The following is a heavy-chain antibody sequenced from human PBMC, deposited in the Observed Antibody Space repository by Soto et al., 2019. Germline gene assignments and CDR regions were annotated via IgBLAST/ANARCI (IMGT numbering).Heavy chain of an antibody. CDR2: IDNSGGIT. V-gene: IGHV3-23*05. CDR1: GFTFSTYA. Sequence: GGSLRLSCAASGFTFSTYAMSWVRQAPGKGLEWVSTIDNSGGITYYADSVKGRFTISRDNSKNTLYLQMNRLRAEDTAVYYCAKGGYNYGFLFDCWGQGTLVTVSS. J-gene: IGHJ4*02. D-gene: IGHD5-18*01. CDR3: AKGGYNYGFLFDC.